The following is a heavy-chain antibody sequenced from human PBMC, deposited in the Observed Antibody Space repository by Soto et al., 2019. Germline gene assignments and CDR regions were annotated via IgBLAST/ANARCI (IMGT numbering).Heavy chain of an antibody. CDR3: ARDNSPYYFDY. D-gene: IGHD1-20*01. Sequence: GASVKVSCKASGYTFTGYYMHWVRQAPGQGLEWMGWINPNSGGTNYAQKFQGWVTMTRDTSISTAYMELSSLRSEDTAVYYCARDNSPYYFDYWGQGTLVTVSS. J-gene: IGHJ4*02. V-gene: IGHV1-2*04. CDR1: GYTFTGYY. CDR2: INPNSGGT.